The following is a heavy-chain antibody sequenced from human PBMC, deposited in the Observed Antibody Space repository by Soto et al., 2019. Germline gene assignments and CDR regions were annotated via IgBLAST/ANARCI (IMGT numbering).Heavy chain of an antibody. CDR3: ARHMTTVTTVDY. CDR1: GGSISSGGYS. J-gene: IGHJ4*02. D-gene: IGHD4-17*01. Sequence: TLSLTCTVSGGSISSGGYSWSWIRQPPGKGLECIGYIYHSGSTYYNPSLKSRVTISVDRSKNQFSLKLSSVTAADTAVYCCARHMTTVTTVDYWGQGTLVTVSS. CDR2: IYHSGST. V-gene: IGHV4-30-2*01.